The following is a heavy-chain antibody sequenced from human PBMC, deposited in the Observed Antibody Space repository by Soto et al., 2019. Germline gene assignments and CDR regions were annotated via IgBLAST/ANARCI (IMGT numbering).Heavy chain of an antibody. CDR1: GGTFSSYA. V-gene: IGHV1-69*13. Sequence: ASVKVSCKASGGTFSSYAISWVRQAPGQGLEWMGGIIPIFGTANYAQKFQGRVTITADESTSTAYMELSSLRSEDTAVYYCARNGVATTKIYYYYGMDVWGQGTTVTVSS. CDR2: IIPIFGTA. J-gene: IGHJ6*02. CDR3: ARNGVATTKIYYYYGMDV. D-gene: IGHD5-12*01.